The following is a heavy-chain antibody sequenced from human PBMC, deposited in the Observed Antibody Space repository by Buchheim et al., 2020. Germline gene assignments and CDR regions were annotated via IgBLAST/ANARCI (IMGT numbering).Heavy chain of an antibody. CDR2: INAGNGNT. CDR1: GYTFTSYA. D-gene: IGHD6-19*01. CDR3: ARDSSIGWSDYYYYYMDV. Sequence: QVQLVQSGAEVKKPGASVKVSCKASGYTFTSYAMHWVRQAPGQRLEWMGWINAGNGNTKYSQKFQGRVTITRDTSASTAYMELSSLRSEDTAVYYCARDSSIGWSDYYYYYMDVWGKGT. V-gene: IGHV1-3*01. J-gene: IGHJ6*03.